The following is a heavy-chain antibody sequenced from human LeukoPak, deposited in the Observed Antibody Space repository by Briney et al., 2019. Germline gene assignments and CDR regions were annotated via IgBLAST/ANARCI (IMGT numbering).Heavy chain of an antibody. CDR1: GFTFSGYE. V-gene: IGHV3-48*03. CDR3: ARGTGYCPDP. J-gene: IGHJ5*02. CDR2: ISTSGTTT. Sequence: PGGSLRLSCAASGFTFSGYEMNWVRQAPGKGLEWLAHISTSGTTTYYADSVKGRFTISRDNAKNSLYLQMNSLRTEDTAVYYCARGTGYCPDPWGQGTLVTVSS. D-gene: IGHD2-2*03.